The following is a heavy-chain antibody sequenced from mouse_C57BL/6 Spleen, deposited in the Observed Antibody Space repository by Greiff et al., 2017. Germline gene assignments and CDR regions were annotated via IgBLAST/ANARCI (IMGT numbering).Heavy chain of an antibody. CDR2: INPSSGYT. J-gene: IGHJ4*01. V-gene: IGHV1-7*01. D-gene: IGHD2-3*01. CDR1: GYTFTSYW. CDR3: ARSRDGYYNAMDY. Sequence: VQLQQSGAELAKPGASVKLSCKASGYTFTSYWMHWVKQRPGQGLEWIGYINPSSGYTKYNQKFKDKATLTADKSSSTAYMQLSSLTYEDSAVYYGARSRDGYYNAMDYWGQGTSVTVSS.